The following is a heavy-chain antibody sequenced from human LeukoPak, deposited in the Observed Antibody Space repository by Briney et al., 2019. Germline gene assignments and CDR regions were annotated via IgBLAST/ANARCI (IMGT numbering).Heavy chain of an antibody. CDR3: ARAYSGLYNYYYYMDV. D-gene: IGHD5-12*01. CDR2: VKEDGSEK. V-gene: IGHV3-7*04. CDR1: GFSFSTYW. J-gene: IGHJ6*03. Sequence: PGGSLRLSCAASGFSFSTYWMTWVRQAPGKGLEWVANVKEDGSEKYYGGSVKGRFTISRDNAKKSLYLQMNSLRPEDTAVYYCARAYSGLYNYYYYMDVWGKGTTVTISS.